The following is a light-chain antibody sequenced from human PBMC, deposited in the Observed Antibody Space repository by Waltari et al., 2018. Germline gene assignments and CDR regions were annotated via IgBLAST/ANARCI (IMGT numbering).Light chain of an antibody. CDR3: QQYYSTPRT. Sequence: DIVMTQSPDSLAVSLGERATINCKSGQSVLYSSNNKNYLAWYQQRPGQPPKLLIYWASTRESGVPDRFSGSGSGTDFTLTISSLQAEDVAVYYCQQYYSTPRTFGQGTKVEIE. CDR2: WAS. J-gene: IGKJ1*01. V-gene: IGKV4-1*01. CDR1: QSVLYSSNNKNY.